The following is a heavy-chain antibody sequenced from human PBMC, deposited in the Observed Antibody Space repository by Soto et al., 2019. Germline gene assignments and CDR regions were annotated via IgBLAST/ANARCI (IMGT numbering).Heavy chain of an antibody. CDR1: GYTFTSYY. J-gene: IGHJ6*02. CDR2: INPSGGST. CDR3: ASEDYYDSSGYYYLHGMDV. Sequence: EASVKVSCKASGYTFTSYYMHWVRQAPGQGLEWMGIINPSGGSTSYAQKFQGRVTMTRDTSTSTVYMELSSLRSEDTAVYYCASEDYYDSSGYYYLHGMDVWGQGTTVTVSS. V-gene: IGHV1-46*01. D-gene: IGHD3-22*01.